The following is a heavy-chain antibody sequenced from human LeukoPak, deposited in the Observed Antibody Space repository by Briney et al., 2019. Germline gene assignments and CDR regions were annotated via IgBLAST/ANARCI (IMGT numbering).Heavy chain of an antibody. CDR1: GYTFTGYY. J-gene: IGHJ3*02. CDR3: ARDLFTRKTLGNWDSRAFHI. D-gene: IGHD1-14*01. Sequence: ASVKVSCKTSGYTFTGYYIHWVRQAPGQGLQWLGWINPSGDTNYAQNFQGRVTVTRDTSTATAYMELRWLTSDDTAVYYCARDLFTRKTLGNWDSRAFHIWGQGTMVTVSS. CDR2: INPSGDT. V-gene: IGHV1-2*02.